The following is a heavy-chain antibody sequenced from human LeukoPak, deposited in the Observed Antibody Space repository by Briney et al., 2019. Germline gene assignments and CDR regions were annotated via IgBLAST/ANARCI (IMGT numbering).Heavy chain of an antibody. D-gene: IGHD6-13*01. CDR2: FDPEDGET. CDR3: ARSIAAAFLYYYYYMDV. Sequence: ASVKVSCKVSGYTLTELAMHWVRQAPGKGLEWMGGFDPEDGETIYAQKFQGRVTMTEDTSTDTAYMELSSLRSEDTAVYYCARSIAAAFLYYYYYMDVWGKGTTVTVSS. J-gene: IGHJ6*03. V-gene: IGHV1-24*01. CDR1: GYTLTELA.